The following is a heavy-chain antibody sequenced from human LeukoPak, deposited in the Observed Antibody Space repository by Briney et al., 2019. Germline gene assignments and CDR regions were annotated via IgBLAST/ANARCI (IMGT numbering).Heavy chain of an antibody. CDR2: INHSGST. Sequence: SETLSLTCAVYGGSFSGYYWSWIRQPPGKGLEWIGEINHSGSTNYNPSLKSRVTISVDTSKNQFSLKLSSVTAADTAVYYWGVRYRDRDYWGQGTLVTVSS. J-gene: IGHJ4*02. CDR1: GGSFSGYY. CDR3: GVRYRDRDY. V-gene: IGHV4-34*01. D-gene: IGHD3-9*01.